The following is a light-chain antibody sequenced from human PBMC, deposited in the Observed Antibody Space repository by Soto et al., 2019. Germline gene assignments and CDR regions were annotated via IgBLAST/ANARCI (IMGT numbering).Light chain of an antibody. CDR2: EGS. CDR3: CSYAGSRTYA. J-gene: IGLJ1*01. V-gene: IGLV2-23*01. Sequence: QSVLTQPASVSGSPGQSITISCTGTSSGVGSYNLVSWCQQYPGKAPKLMIYEGSKRPSGVSNRFSGSKSGNTASLTISGLQAGDEADYYCCSYAGSRTYAFGTGTKVPVL. CDR1: SSGVGSYNL.